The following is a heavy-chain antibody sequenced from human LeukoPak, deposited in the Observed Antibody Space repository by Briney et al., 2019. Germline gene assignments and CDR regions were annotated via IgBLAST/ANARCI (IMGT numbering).Heavy chain of an antibody. CDR3: ARGYSYGNFDY. D-gene: IGHD5-18*01. J-gene: IGHJ4*02. V-gene: IGHV3-7*03. CDR2: IKQDGSEK. CDR1: GFTFSSYW. Sequence: GGSLRLSCAASGFTFSSYWMSWVRQAPGKGLEWVANIKQDGSEKYYVDSVKGRFTISRDNSKNTLYLQMNSLRAEDTAVYYCARGYSYGNFDYWGQGTLVTVSS.